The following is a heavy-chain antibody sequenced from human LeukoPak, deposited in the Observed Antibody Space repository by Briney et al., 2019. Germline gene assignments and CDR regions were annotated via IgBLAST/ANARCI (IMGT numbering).Heavy chain of an antibody. J-gene: IGHJ5*02. CDR1: GYTFTSYD. CDR2: MNPNSGNT. D-gene: IGHD3-10*01. CDR3: ARGTTTMVRGVIMSGWFDP. Sequence: ASVKVSCKASGYTFTSYDINWVRQATGQGLEWMGWMNPNSGNTGYAQKFQGRVTMTRNTSISTAYMELSSLRSEDTAVYYYARGTTTMVRGVIMSGWFDPWGQGTLVTVSS. V-gene: IGHV1-8*01.